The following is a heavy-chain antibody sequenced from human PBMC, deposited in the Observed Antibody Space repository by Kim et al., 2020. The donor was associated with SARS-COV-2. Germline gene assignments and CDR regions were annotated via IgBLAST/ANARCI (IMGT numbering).Heavy chain of an antibody. D-gene: IGHD2-15*01. CDR3: VHSKDPPEDDYNYVMDV. Sequence: ASVKVSCKASGYTFTTYAMHWVRQAPGQRLEWMGWIIAGNGTTKYSQNFQGRVTITRDTSASTAYMELSILRSEDMAVYYCVHSKDPPEDDYNYVMDVWGQTTTVTVSS. CDR2: IIAGNGTT. CDR1: GYTFTTYA. J-gene: IGHJ6*02. V-gene: IGHV1-3*01.